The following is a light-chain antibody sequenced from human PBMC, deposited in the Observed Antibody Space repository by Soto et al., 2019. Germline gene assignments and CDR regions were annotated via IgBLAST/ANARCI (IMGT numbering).Light chain of an antibody. V-gene: IGKV3-15*01. J-gene: IGKJ5*01. Sequence: EIEMTQSPASLSVSPGERATLSCRASQNVNSNLAWYQQKPGQAPRFLIYGASTRATGIQARFSGSGSGTEFTLTISSLQSEDFAVYYCQHYHNWPMTFGQGTRLE. CDR2: GAS. CDR3: QHYHNWPMT. CDR1: QNVNSN.